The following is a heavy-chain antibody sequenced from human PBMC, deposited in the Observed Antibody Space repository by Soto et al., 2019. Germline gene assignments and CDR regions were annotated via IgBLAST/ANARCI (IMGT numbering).Heavy chain of an antibody. CDR1: GGSISSSSYY. CDR2: IYYSGST. J-gene: IGHJ4*02. CDR3: ARRSEYYGSGSYYSY. Sequence: QLQLQESGPGLVKPSETLSLTCTVSGGSISSSSYYWGWIRQPPGKGLEWIGSIYYSGSTYYNPSLKSRVPIXXDXSXXQFSLKLSSVTAADTAVYYCARRSEYYGSGSYYSYWGQGTLVTVSS. D-gene: IGHD3-10*01. V-gene: IGHV4-39*01.